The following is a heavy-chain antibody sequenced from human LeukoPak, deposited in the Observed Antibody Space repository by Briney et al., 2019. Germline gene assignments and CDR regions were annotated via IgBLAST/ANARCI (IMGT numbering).Heavy chain of an antibody. CDR3: ARAEVLLWFGELLRFSWFDP. J-gene: IGHJ5*02. CDR2: ISAYNGYT. CDR1: GYTFTSYG. D-gene: IGHD3-10*01. V-gene: IGHV1-18*01. Sequence: GASVKVSCKASGYTFTSYGISWVRQALGQGLEWMGWISAYNGYTNYAQKLQGRVTLTTDTSTSTAYMELRSLRSDDTAAYYCARAEVLLWFGELLRFSWFDPWGQGTVVTVSS.